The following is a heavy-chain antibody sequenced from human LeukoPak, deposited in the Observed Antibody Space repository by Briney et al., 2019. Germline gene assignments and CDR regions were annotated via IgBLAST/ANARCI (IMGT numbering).Heavy chain of an antibody. CDR3: ARHEEMATIFTHGWSGYYFDY. D-gene: IGHD5-24*01. V-gene: IGHV4-59*08. Sequence: PSETLSLTCTVSGGSISSYYWSWIRQPPGKGLEWIGYIYYSGSTNYNPSLKSRVTISVDTSKNQFSLKLGSVPAADTAVYYCARHEEMATIFTHGWSGYYFDYWGQGTLVTVSS. J-gene: IGHJ4*02. CDR2: IYYSGST. CDR1: GGSISSYY.